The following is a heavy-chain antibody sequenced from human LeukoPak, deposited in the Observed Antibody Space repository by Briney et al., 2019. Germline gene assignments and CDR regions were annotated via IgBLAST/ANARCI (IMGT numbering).Heavy chain of an antibody. CDR1: GGSISSSSYY. CDR2: IYYSGST. Sequence: SETLSLTCTVSGGSISSSSYYWGWIRQPPGKGLEWIGSIYYSGSTYYNPSLKSRVTISVDTSKNQFSLKLSSVTAADTAVYYCARLLMVRGVISPYLDYWGQGTLVTVSS. V-gene: IGHV4-39*01. CDR3: ARLLMVRGVISPYLDY. D-gene: IGHD3-10*01. J-gene: IGHJ4*02.